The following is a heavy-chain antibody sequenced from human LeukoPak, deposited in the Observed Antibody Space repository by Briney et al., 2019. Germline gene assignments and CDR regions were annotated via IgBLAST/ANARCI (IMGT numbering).Heavy chain of an antibody. CDR2: ISSSSSFI. V-gene: IGHV3-21*01. CDR3: ARDPPLGSCSTISCPHLDY. CDR1: GFTFSRYS. J-gene: IGHJ4*02. Sequence: AGGSLRLSCAASGFTFSRYSMNWVRQAPGKGLEWVSSISSSSSFIYYADSVKGRFTISRDNAKNSLYLHMNSLSAEDTAVYYCARDPPLGSCSTISCPHLDYWGQGTLVTVSS. D-gene: IGHD2-2*01.